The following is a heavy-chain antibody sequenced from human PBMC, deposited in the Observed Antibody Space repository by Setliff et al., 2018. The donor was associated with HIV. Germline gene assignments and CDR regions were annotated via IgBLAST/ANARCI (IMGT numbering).Heavy chain of an antibody. Sequence: PGGSLRLSCAASGFTCDDYARHWVRQAPGKGMEWVSGISWNSGSIGYADSVKGRFTISRDNAKNSLYLQMNSLRAEDTALYYCAKDTSSGYYQYYFAYWR. V-gene: IGHV3-9*01. J-gene: IGHJ4*01. CDR3: AKDTSSGYYQYYFAY. CDR2: ISWNSGSI. CDR1: GFTCDDYA. D-gene: IGHD3-22*01.